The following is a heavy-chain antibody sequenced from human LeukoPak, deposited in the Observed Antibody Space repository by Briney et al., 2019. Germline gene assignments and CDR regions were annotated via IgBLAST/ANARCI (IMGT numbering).Heavy chain of an antibody. Sequence: GGSLRLSCAASGFTFSSYSMNWVRQAPGEGLEWVSSISPSSSYIYYGDSVKGRFTISRDNAKNSLYLQMNSLRAEDTAVYYCTRDPYGDYASDYWGQGTLVTVSS. D-gene: IGHD4-17*01. CDR2: ISPSSSYI. CDR1: GFTFSSYS. CDR3: TRDPYGDYASDY. V-gene: IGHV3-21*01. J-gene: IGHJ4*02.